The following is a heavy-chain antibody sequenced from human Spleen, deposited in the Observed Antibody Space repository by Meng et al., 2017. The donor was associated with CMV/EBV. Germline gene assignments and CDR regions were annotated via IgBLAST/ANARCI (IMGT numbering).Heavy chain of an antibody. Sequence: ASVKVSCKASGYNFTGYYMHWVRQAPGQGLEWMGWINPNNGGTNYEQKFQGRVTMTGDTSINTAYMELSRLRSDGTAVYYCSRGAPIAAVAATGYGMDVWGQGTTVTVSS. CDR3: SRGAPIAAVAATGYGMDV. CDR2: INPNNGGT. CDR1: GYNFTGYY. V-gene: IGHV1-2*02. J-gene: IGHJ6*02. D-gene: IGHD6-13*01.